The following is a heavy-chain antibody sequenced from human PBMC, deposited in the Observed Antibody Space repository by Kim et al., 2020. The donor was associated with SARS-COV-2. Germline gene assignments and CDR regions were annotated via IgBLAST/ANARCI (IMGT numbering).Heavy chain of an antibody. Sequence: GGSLRLSCATSGFSLDVYTVHWVRQAPGKGLEWVSLINLRGSTSHADSLEGRFTISRDKRRNSIFLQMNSLTSEDTAFYYCTKELFTGWPNLESWGHGTLVTVSS. CDR1: GFSLDVYT. J-gene: IGHJ5*01. D-gene: IGHD3-9*01. CDR3: TKELFTGWPNLES. V-gene: IGHV3-43*01. CDR2: INLRGST.